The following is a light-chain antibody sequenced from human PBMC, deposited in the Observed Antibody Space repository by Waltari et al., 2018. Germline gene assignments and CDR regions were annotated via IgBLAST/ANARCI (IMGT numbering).Light chain of an antibody. J-gene: IGLJ3*02. Sequence: QSALTQPASVSGSPGQSISISCIGTSSHLGTFNLVSWYLQYPGTAPKLLIYDVSQRPSGVSNRFSGSKSGNTASLTISGLQAEDEAIYYYCSYAGSRTWVFGGGAKLTVL. CDR2: DVS. V-gene: IGLV2-23*02. CDR3: CSYAGSRTWV. CDR1: SSHLGTFNL.